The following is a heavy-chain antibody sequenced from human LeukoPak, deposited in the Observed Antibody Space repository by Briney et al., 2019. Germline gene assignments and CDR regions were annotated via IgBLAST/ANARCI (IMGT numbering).Heavy chain of an antibody. D-gene: IGHD1-26*01. Sequence: SETLSLTCTVSGGSVSSTSYYWSWIRQPPGKGLEWIGYIYYSESTNYNPSLKSRVTISIDTSTNQFSLKLSSVTAAGTAVYYCASFLGEWELLDYWGQGTLVTVSS. V-gene: IGHV4-61*01. CDR1: GGSVSSTSYY. CDR3: ASFLGEWELLDY. J-gene: IGHJ4*02. CDR2: IYYSEST.